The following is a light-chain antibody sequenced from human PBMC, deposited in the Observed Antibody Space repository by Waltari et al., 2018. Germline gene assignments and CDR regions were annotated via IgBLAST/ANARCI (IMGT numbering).Light chain of an antibody. CDR1: SSDVGANNY. J-gene: IGLJ3*02. CDR3: LSYTNTAVRV. Sequence: QSALTQPASVSGSPGQAITISCTGSSSDVGANNYVSWYRQYPGKAPQVLMYEVSNRPPGVSTRFSGSKSGNTASLTISGLQAEDEADYSCLSYTNTAVRVFGGGTRLTVL. V-gene: IGLV2-14*01. CDR2: EVS.